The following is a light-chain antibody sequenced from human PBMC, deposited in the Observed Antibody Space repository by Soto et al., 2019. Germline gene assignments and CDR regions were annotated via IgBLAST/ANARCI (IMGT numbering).Light chain of an antibody. CDR3: QQYGSSPRT. J-gene: IGKJ1*01. V-gene: IGKV3-20*01. CDR2: GAS. CDR1: QSVSNQ. Sequence: EIVLTQSPVTLSLSPGERATLSCRASQSVSNQLAWYQQKPGQAHRXLIYGASSRATGIPDRFSGSGSGTDVTLTISRLEPEDCEVYDCQQYGSSPRTFGQGTKVDIK.